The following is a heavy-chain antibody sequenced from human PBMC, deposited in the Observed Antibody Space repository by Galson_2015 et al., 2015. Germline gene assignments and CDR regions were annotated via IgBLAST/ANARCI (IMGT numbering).Heavy chain of an antibody. CDR1: GFAFSSYA. CDR2: IWYDGSNK. V-gene: IGHV3-33*01. J-gene: IGHJ4*02. Sequence: SLRLSCAASGFAFSSYAMHWLRQAPGKGLGWVALIWYDGSNKYYADSVKGRFTISRDSSKNTLYLQMNSLRAEDTAVYYCARDVGTYSSGPDFWGQGTLVTVSS. CDR3: ARDVGTYSSGPDF. D-gene: IGHD6-19*01.